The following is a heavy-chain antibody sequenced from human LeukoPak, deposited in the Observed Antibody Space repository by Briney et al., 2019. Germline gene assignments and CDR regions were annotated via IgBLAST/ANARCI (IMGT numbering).Heavy chain of an antibody. CDR3: AKDQHSSTWYFDD. CDR2: ISYDGSKK. Sequence: GGSLRLSCVGYGFTFSSYAMHWVRQAPGKGLEWVAVISYDGSKKYYADSVKGRFTIPRDNSKNTLYLQMNSLRAEDTAVYYCAKDQHSSTWYFDDWGQGTLVTVSS. J-gene: IGHJ4*02. D-gene: IGHD6-13*01. V-gene: IGHV3-30*18. CDR1: GFTFSSYA.